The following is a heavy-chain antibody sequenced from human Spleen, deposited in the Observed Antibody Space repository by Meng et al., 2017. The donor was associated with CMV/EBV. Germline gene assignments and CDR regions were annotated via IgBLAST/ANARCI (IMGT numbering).Heavy chain of an antibody. V-gene: IGHV3-11*01. CDR3: VRDQGGESMIAVLIERFGMDV. CDR1: GFTFSDYY. Sequence: GVSLKISCAASGFTFSDYYMTWIRQAPGKGLEWVSYITSRGSPTYYADSVKGRFTISRDNAENSLSLQMNSLRAEDTAVYYCVRDQGGESMIAVLIERFGMDVWGQGTTVTVSS. D-gene: IGHD3-22*01. CDR2: ITSRGSPT. J-gene: IGHJ6*02.